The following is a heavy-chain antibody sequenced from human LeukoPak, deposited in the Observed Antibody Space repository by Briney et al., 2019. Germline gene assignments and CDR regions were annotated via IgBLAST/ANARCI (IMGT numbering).Heavy chain of an antibody. Sequence: ASVKVSCKASGYTFIGYYIHWVRQAPGQGLGWMGWINPNSGGTNYAQKFQGRVTMTRDTSISTAYMELSRLRSDDTAVYYCARTYCSSTSCANWFDPWGQGTLVTVSS. D-gene: IGHD2-2*01. V-gene: IGHV1-2*02. CDR2: INPNSGGT. CDR1: GYTFIGYY. CDR3: ARTYCSSTSCANWFDP. J-gene: IGHJ5*02.